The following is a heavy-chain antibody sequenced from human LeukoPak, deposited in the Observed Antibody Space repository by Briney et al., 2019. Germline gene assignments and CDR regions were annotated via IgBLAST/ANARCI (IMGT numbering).Heavy chain of an antibody. J-gene: IGHJ4*02. Sequence: GGSLRLSCAASGFTFSSYSMNWVRQAPGKGLEWVSFISSSSSTIYYADSVKGRFTISRDNAKNSLYLQMNSLRAEDTAVYYCARDRGGSYSAIDYWGQGTLVTASS. CDR2: ISSSSSTI. CDR1: GFTFSSYS. V-gene: IGHV3-48*04. CDR3: ARDRGGSYSAIDY. D-gene: IGHD1-26*01.